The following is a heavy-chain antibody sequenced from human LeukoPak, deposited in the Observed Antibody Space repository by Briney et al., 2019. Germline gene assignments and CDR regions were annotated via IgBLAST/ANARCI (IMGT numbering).Heavy chain of an antibody. CDR2: IIPIFGTA. CDR3: AIPSGYTGGGYYFDY. D-gene: IGHD6-13*01. Sequence: ASVKVSCKASGGTFSSYAISWVRQAPGQGLEWMGGIIPIFGTANYAQKFQGRVTITADESTSTAYMELSSLRSEDTAVYYCAIPSGYTGGGYYFDYWGQGTLVTVSS. V-gene: IGHV1-69*01. J-gene: IGHJ4*02. CDR1: GGTFSSYA.